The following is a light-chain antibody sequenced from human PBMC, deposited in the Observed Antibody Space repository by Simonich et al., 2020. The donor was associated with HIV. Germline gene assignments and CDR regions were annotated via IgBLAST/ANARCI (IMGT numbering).Light chain of an antibody. CDR1: QSVFYSSNNKNY. J-gene: IGKJ5*01. CDR3: QQYYSTPPIT. V-gene: IGKV4-1*01. Sequence: DIVMTQSPDSLAVSLGERATINCKSSQSVFYSSNNKNYLAWYQQKPGQPPKLLIYWASTRESGVPDRFSASWSGTDFTLTISSLQAEDVAVYYCQQYYSTPPITFGQGTRLVIK. CDR2: WAS.